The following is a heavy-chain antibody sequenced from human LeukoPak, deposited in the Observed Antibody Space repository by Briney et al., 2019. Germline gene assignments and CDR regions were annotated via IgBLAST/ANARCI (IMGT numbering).Heavy chain of an antibody. CDR1: GGSFSGYY. J-gene: IGHJ4*02. Sequence: PSETLSLTCAVYGGSFSGYYWSWIRQPPGKGLEWIGEINHSGSTNYNPSLKSRVTISVDTSKNQFSLKLSSVTAADTAVYYCARGVYYYDSSCYYYFDYWGQGTLVTVSS. CDR2: INHSGST. CDR3: ARGVYYYDSSCYYYFDY. D-gene: IGHD3-22*01. V-gene: IGHV4-34*01.